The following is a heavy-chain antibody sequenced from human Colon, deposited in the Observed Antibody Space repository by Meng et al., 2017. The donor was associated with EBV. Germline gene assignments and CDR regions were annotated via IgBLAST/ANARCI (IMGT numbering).Heavy chain of an antibody. Sequence: LQGSGPGRVTPSVTLSLPCTVFGGSISSNGDYWDWVRQPRGNGLEWIGAIYHSGSTSYNPSLQSRVTMFVDTSKNQFSLMLTSVTATDTAVYYCARRRGGSGRDCWGQGTLVTVSS. D-gene: IGHD3-10*01. V-gene: IGHV4-39*01. CDR1: GGSISSNGDY. CDR2: IYHSGST. J-gene: IGHJ4*02. CDR3: ARRRGGSGRDC.